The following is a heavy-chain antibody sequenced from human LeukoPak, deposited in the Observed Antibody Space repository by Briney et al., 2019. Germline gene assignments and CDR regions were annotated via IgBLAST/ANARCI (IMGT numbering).Heavy chain of an antibody. D-gene: IGHD3-10*01. CDR1: GFTFSSYA. J-gene: IGHJ4*02. CDR3: ARGKVGSNYYFDY. CDR2: ISSNGGST. Sequence: GGSLRLSCAASGFTFSSYARHWVRQAPGKGLEYVSAISSNGGSTYYANSVKGRFTISRDNSKNTLYLQMGSLRAEDMAVYYCARGKVGSNYYFDYWGQGTLVTVSS. V-gene: IGHV3-64*01.